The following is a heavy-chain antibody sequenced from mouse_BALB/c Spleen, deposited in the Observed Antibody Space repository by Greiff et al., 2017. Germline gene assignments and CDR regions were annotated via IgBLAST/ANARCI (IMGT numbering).Heavy chain of an antibody. CDR1: GFTFSSYG. Sequence: EVKLMESGGDLVKPGGSLKLSCAASGFTFSSYGMSWVRQTPDKRLEWVVTISSGGSYTYYPDSVKGRFTISRDNAKNTLYLQMSSLKSEDTAMYYCARPDDYDAMDYWGQGTSVTVSS. D-gene: IGHD2-3*01. J-gene: IGHJ4*01. CDR3: ARPDDYDAMDY. V-gene: IGHV5-6*01. CDR2: ISSGGSYT.